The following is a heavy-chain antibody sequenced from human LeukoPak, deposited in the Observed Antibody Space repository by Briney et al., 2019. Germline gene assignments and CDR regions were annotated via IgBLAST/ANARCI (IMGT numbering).Heavy chain of an antibody. CDR1: GYTLTELS. V-gene: IGHV1-24*01. Sequence: GASVKVSCKVSGYTLTELSMHWVRQAPGKGLEWMGGFDPEDGETIYAQKFQGRVTMTEDTSTDTAYMELSSLRSKDTAVYYCATVPSRYCSSTSCYRFDPWGLGTLVTVSS. CDR2: FDPEDGET. D-gene: IGHD2-2*01. CDR3: ATVPSRYCSSTSCYRFDP. J-gene: IGHJ5*02.